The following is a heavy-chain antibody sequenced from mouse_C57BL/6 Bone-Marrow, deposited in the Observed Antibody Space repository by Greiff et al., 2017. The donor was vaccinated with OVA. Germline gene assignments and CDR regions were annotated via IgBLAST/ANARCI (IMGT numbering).Heavy chain of an antibody. CDR3: ARGWGWLLRNYFDY. CDR1: GYTFTDYY. CDR2: INPYNGGT. J-gene: IGHJ2*01. Sequence: VQLKESGPVLVKPGASVKMSCKASGYTFTDYYMNWVKQSHGKSLEWIGVINPYNGGTSYNQKFKGKATLTVDKSSSTAYMELNSLTSEDSAVYYCARGWGWLLRNYFDYWGQGTTLTVSS. D-gene: IGHD2-3*01. V-gene: IGHV1-19*01.